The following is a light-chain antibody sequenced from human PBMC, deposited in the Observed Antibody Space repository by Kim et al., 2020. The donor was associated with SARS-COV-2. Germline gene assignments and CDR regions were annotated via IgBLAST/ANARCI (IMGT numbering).Light chain of an antibody. CDR1: SLRSYY. Sequence: SSELTQDPAVSVALGQTVRITCQGDSLRSYYATWYQQKPGQAPILVIYGKNNRPSGIPDRFSGPSSGNTASLTITGTQAGDGADYYCNSRDSNDNVVFGGGTQLTV. V-gene: IGLV3-19*01. CDR2: GKN. J-gene: IGLJ2*01. CDR3: NSRDSNDNVV.